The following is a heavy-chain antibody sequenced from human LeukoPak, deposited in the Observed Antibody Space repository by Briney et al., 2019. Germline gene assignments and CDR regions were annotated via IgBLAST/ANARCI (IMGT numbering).Heavy chain of an antibody. Sequence: GGSLRLSCAASGFTFSSYTMNWVRQAPGKGLEWVSSISSSSSYIYYADSVKGRFTISRDNAKNSLYLQMNSLRAEDTAVYYCARGFGSGWYAEYFQHWGQGTLVTVSS. CDR1: GFTFSSYT. J-gene: IGHJ1*01. D-gene: IGHD6-19*01. CDR2: ISSSSSYI. CDR3: ARGFGSGWYAEYFQH. V-gene: IGHV3-21*01.